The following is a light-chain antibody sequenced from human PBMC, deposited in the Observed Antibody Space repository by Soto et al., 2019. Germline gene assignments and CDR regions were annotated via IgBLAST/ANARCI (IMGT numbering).Light chain of an antibody. V-gene: IGLV2-14*01. CDR1: SSDIGAYNY. CDR2: DVT. CDR3: ASYTHYTPLVI. Sequence: QSALTQPASVSGSPGQSIAISCTGSSSDIGAYNYVSWYQHHPGKAPQLIIYDVTSRPSVVSSRFSGAKSGNAASLIISGLKPEDEADYFCASYTHYTPLVIFGGATKLTV. J-gene: IGLJ2*01.